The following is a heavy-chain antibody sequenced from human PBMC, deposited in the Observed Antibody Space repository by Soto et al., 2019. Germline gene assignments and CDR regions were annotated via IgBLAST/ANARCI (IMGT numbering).Heavy chain of an antibody. CDR1: GGSISSGGYY. Sequence: QVQLQESGPGLVKPSQTLSLTCTVSGGSISSGGYYWSWIRQHPGKGLEWIGYIYYSGSTYYNPSPKRRVTISXXTXKXLFSRKLSSVTAADTAVYYCARDTYYYGSGRGWFDPWGQGTLVTVSS. CDR3: ARDTYYYGSGRGWFDP. D-gene: IGHD3-10*01. CDR2: IYYSGST. J-gene: IGHJ5*02. V-gene: IGHV4-31*03.